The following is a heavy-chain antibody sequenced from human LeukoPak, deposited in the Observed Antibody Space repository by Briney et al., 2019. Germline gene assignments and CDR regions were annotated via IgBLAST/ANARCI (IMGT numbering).Heavy chain of an antibody. Sequence: ASVRVSCKVSGYTLTELSMHWVRQAPGQGLEWMGVFIPILDTANSTQKFQGRLTITADKSTNTVYMELSSLRFDDTAVYFCAGIPVFGVVLHQEPVWGKGTTVTVSS. V-gene: IGHV1-24*01. CDR3: AGIPVFGVVLHQEPV. CDR1: GYTLTELS. D-gene: IGHD3-3*01. CDR2: FIPILDTA. J-gene: IGHJ6*04.